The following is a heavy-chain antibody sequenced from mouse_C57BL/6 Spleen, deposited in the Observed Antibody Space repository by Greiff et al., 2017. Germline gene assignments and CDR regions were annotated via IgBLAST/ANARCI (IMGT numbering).Heavy chain of an antibody. CDR1: GYAFSSSW. Sequence: QVQLKQSGPELVKPGASVKISCKASGYAFSSSWMNWVKQRPGKGLEWIGRIYPGDGDTNYNGKFKGKATLTADKSSSTAYMQLSSRTSEDSAVYFCARSGRGNYFDYWGQGTTLTVSS. CDR3: ARSGRGNYFDY. D-gene: IGHD4-1*01. CDR2: IYPGDGDT. J-gene: IGHJ2*01. V-gene: IGHV1-82*01.